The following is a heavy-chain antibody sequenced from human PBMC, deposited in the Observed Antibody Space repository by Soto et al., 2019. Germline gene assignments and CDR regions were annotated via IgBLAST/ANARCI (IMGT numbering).Heavy chain of an antibody. D-gene: IGHD6-19*01. Sequence: QVQLVESGGGVVQPGRSLRLSCAASGFTFSSYGMHWVRQAPGKGLEWVAVISYDGSNKYYADSVKGRFTISRDNSXTTLYLQMNSLRAEDTAVYYCAKGSYSSGWYARFDPWGQGTLVTVSS. CDR1: GFTFSSYG. CDR3: AKGSYSSGWYARFDP. CDR2: ISYDGSNK. J-gene: IGHJ5*02. V-gene: IGHV3-30*18.